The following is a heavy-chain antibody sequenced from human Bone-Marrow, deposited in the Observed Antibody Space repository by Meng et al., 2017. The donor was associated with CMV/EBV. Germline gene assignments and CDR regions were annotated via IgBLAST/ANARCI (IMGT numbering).Heavy chain of an antibody. V-gene: IGHV4-59*11. CDR3: ARVKYYEFWSGYYPLLDASDI. J-gene: IGHJ3*02. Sequence: SDTLSLTCSVSGDSISSHYWSWIRQPPGKGLQWLGYISNSGRTNYNPSLKSRVTISVDTSKNQFSLKLTSVTAADTAVYYCARVKYYEFWSGYYPLLDASDIWGQGRRVSVSS. CDR2: ISNSGRT. D-gene: IGHD3-3*01. CDR1: GDSISSHY.